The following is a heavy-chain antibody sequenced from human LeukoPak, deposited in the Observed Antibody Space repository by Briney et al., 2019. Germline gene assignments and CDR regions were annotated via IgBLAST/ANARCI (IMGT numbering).Heavy chain of an antibody. D-gene: IGHD7-27*01. CDR1: GFTFSNAW. CDR2: LSPDSSVT. V-gene: IGHV3-74*01. CDR3: ARDMWGTFDY. J-gene: IGHJ4*02. Sequence: GGSLRLSCAASGFTFSNAWMSWVRQAPGKGPEWVSRLSPDSSVTDYADSVKGRFTIPRDNAGNTMYLQMRSLRAEDTAVYYCARDMWGTFDYWGQGALVTVSS.